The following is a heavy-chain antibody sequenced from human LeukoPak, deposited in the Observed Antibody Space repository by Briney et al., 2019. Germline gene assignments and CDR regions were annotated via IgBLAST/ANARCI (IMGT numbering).Heavy chain of an antibody. V-gene: IGHV3-23*01. CDR3: ARGELLRPGYYFDY. CDR1: GFSFSTYA. CDR2: ISGSGGST. D-gene: IGHD1-26*01. Sequence: GGSLRPSCAASGFSFSTYAMSWVRQAPGKGLEWVSAISGSGGSTYYADSVKGRFTISRDNSKNTLYLQMNSLRAEDTAVYYCARGELLRPGYYFDYWGQGTLVTVSS. J-gene: IGHJ4*02.